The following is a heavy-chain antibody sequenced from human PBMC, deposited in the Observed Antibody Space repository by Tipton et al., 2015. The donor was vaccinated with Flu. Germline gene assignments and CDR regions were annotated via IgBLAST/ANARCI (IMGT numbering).Heavy chain of an antibody. CDR2: IKEDGSQK. V-gene: IGHV3-7*01. CDR3: ARDPTNVRAFDI. Sequence: SLRLSCAASGFTFSSYWMSWVRQAPGKGLEWVANIKEDGSQKYYLDSVKGRFTISRDNAKNSVYLQMNSLRAEDTAVYYCARDPTNVRAFDIWGQGTMVTVSS. CDR1: GFTFSSYW. J-gene: IGHJ3*02. D-gene: IGHD5-24*01.